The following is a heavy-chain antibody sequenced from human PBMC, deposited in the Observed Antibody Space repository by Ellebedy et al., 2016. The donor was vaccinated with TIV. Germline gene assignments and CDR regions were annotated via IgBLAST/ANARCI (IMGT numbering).Heavy chain of an antibody. V-gene: IGHV4-39*07. D-gene: IGHD3-22*01. CDR1: GGSISSSSYY. Sequence: SETLSLTXTVSGGSISSSSYYWGWIRQPPGKGLEWIGSIYYSGSTYYNPSLKSRVTISVDTSKNQFSLKLSSVTAADTAVYYCASNEYYYDSSGYYGFDYWGQGTLVTVSS. CDR3: ASNEYYYDSSGYYGFDY. J-gene: IGHJ4*02. CDR2: IYYSGST.